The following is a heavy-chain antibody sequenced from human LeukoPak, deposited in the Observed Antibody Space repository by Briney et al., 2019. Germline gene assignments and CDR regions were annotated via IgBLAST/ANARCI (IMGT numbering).Heavy chain of an antibody. CDR3: AREGEQQLAPFDY. CDR2: IWYDGSNK. D-gene: IGHD6-13*01. CDR1: GFTFSYYG. Sequence: PGGSLRLSCAASGFTFSYYGMHWVRQAPGKGLEWVAVIWYDGSNKYYADSVKGRFTISRDNSKNTLFLQMNSLRADDTAVYYCAREGEQQLAPFDYWGQGTLVTVSS. V-gene: IGHV3-33*01. J-gene: IGHJ4*02.